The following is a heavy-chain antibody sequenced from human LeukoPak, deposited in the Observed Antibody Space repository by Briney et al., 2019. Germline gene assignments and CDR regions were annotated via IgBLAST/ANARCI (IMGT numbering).Heavy chain of an antibody. Sequence: PSETLSLTCAVSAASISNYYWSWIRQAPGRGLEWIGYISTSGSTNYNPSLKSRVSISLDTSKNRFSLNLNFVTAADTAVYYCASPRSGYRYTFDYWGQGALVTVSS. J-gene: IGHJ4*02. CDR1: AASISNYY. V-gene: IGHV4-4*09. CDR2: ISTSGST. D-gene: IGHD3-22*01. CDR3: ASPRSGYRYTFDY.